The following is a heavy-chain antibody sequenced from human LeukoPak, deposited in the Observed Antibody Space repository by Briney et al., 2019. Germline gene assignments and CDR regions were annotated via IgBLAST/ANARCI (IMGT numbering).Heavy chain of an antibody. CDR2: LYPGDSDT. Sequence: GESPKISCQGSGYSFTSYWIGWVRQMPGKGLEWMGTLYPGDSDTRYSQSFQGKVTISADKSISTAYLQCSSMKASDTAMYYCARLGLRAAAGSIDYWGQGTLVTVSS. V-gene: IGHV5-51*01. CDR1: GYSFTSYW. J-gene: IGHJ4*02. CDR3: ARLGLRAAAGSIDY. D-gene: IGHD6-13*01.